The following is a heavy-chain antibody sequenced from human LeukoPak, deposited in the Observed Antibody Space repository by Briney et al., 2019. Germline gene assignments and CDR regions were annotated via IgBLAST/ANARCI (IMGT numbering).Heavy chain of an antibody. D-gene: IGHD1-1*01. Sequence: GSLRLSCAASGFTFSNAWMSWVRQAPGKGLEWIGYVDHTGSTNFNPSLNGRVSISRDTTKNLFSLRLRSVTAADTAVYFCARGRVSSSTWYSTYYYYFYMDVWGKGTTVTVSS. J-gene: IGHJ6*03. CDR2: VDHTGST. CDR1: GFTFSNAW. CDR3: ARGRVSSSTWYSTYYYYFYMDV. V-gene: IGHV4-59*01.